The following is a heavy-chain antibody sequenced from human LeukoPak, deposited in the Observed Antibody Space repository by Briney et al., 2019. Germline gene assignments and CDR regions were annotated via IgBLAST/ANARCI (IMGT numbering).Heavy chain of an antibody. Sequence: PSETLSLTCTVSGGSISSYYWSWIRQPPGKGLEWIGEINHSGSTNYNPPLKSRVTISVDTSKNQFSLKLSSVTAADTAVYYCARTPRKYYYGSGSYYNYFDYWGQGTLVTVSS. CDR2: INHSGST. V-gene: IGHV4-34*01. D-gene: IGHD3-10*01. CDR3: ARTPRKYYYGSGSYYNYFDY. J-gene: IGHJ4*02. CDR1: GGSISSYY.